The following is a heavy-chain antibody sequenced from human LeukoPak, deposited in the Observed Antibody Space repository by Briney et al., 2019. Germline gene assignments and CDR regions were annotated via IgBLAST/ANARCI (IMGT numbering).Heavy chain of an antibody. J-gene: IGHJ4*02. V-gene: IGHV1-58*02. Sequence: SVKVSCKASGFTFTSSAMQWVRQARGQHLEWIGWIVVGSGNTNYAQKFQERVTITRDMSTSTAYMELSSLRSEDTAVYYCAADSSGWYGPFDYWGQGTLVTVSS. CDR2: IVVGSGNT. D-gene: IGHD6-19*01. CDR3: AADSSGWYGPFDY. CDR1: GFTFTSSA.